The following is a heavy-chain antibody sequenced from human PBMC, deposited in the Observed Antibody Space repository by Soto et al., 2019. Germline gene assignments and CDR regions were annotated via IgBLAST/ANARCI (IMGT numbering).Heavy chain of an antibody. D-gene: IGHD2-21*01. J-gene: IGHJ4*02. CDR2: ILYDGSYK. CDR3: AKGPTYCGGDCHGGDDY. Sequence: QVQLVESGGGVVQPGRSLRLSCAASGFTFSSYGMLWVRQAPGKGLEWVAVILYDGSYKYYADSVKGRFTISRDNSKNTLYLQMNSLRAEDTAVYYCAKGPTYCGGDCHGGDDYWGQGTLVTVSS. CDR1: GFTFSSYG. V-gene: IGHV3-30*18.